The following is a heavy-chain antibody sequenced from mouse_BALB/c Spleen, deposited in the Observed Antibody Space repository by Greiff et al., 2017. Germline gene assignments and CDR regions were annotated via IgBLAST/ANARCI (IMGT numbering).Heavy chain of an antibody. V-gene: IGHV3-8*02. CDR3: ARITTVVATEDYFDY. Sequence: EVQLKESGPSLVKPSQTLSLTCSVTGDSITSGYWNWIRKFPGNKLEYMGYISYSGSTYYNPSLKSRISITRDTSKNQYYLQLNSVTTEDTATYYCARITTVVATEDYFDYWGQGTTLTVSS. J-gene: IGHJ2*01. CDR2: ISYSGST. D-gene: IGHD1-1*01. CDR1: GDSITSGY.